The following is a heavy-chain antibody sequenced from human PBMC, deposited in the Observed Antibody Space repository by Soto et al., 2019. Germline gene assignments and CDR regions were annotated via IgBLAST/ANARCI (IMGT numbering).Heavy chain of an antibody. V-gene: IGHV3-53*04. CDR2: IYSGGST. CDR1: GFTVSSNY. J-gene: IGHJ4*02. Sequence: GGSLRLSCAASGFTVSSNYMSWVRQAPGKGLEWVSVIYSGGSTYYADSVKSRFTISRHNSKNTLYLQMNSLRAEDTAVYYCARAASSGWYYFDYWGQGTLVTVSS. CDR3: ARAASSGWYYFDY. D-gene: IGHD6-19*01.